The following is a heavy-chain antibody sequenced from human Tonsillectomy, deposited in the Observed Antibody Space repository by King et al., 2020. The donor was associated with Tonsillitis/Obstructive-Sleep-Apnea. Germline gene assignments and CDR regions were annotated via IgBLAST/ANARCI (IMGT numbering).Heavy chain of an antibody. CDR2: LYYSGST. CDR3: ARTLRVGNSYSDWYFDL. D-gene: IGHD1-7*01. V-gene: IGHV4-59*01. J-gene: IGHJ2*01. Sequence: QLQESGPGLVKPSETLSLTCTVSGGSISSYYWSWLRQPPGKGLEWIGYLYYSGSTNYNPSLKSRVTISVDTSKNQFSLKLSSVTAADTAVYYCARTLRVGNSYSDWYFDLWGRGTLVTVSS. CDR1: GGSISSYY.